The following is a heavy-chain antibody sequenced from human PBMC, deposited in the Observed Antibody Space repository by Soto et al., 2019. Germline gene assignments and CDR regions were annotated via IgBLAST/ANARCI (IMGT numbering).Heavy chain of an antibody. J-gene: IGHJ3*02. Sequence: SQTLSLPCAISGDSVSSNSAAWNWIRQSPSRGLEWLGRTYYRSKWYNDYAVSVKSRITINPDTSKNQFSLQLNSVTPEDTAVYYCARGSYSSGWYLDAFDIWGQGTMVTVSS. CDR2: TYYRSKWYN. CDR1: GDSVSSNSAA. V-gene: IGHV6-1*01. CDR3: ARGSYSSGWYLDAFDI. D-gene: IGHD6-19*01.